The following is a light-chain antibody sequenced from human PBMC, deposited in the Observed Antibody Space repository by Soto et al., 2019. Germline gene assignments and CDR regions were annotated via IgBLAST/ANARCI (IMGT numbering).Light chain of an antibody. CDR3: QQWSDWPPT. J-gene: IGKJ4*01. CDR1: QSVRSY. CDR2: ETS. Sequence: IVLTQSPATLSLSPGERATLSCRASQSVRSYLNWYKQKPGQAPRLLIHETSNRATGIPDRFTGSGSGTDFTLTISSLEPEDFAVYHCQQWSDWPPTFGGGTKVDIK. V-gene: IGKV3-11*01.